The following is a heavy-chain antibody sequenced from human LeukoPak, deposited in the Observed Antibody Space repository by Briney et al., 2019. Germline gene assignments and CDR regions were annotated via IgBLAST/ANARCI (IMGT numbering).Heavy chain of an antibody. CDR2: IYYSGST. CDR3: ASEYSSSLPLYYFDY. J-gene: IGHJ4*02. CDR1: GGSISSYY. D-gene: IGHD6-13*01. V-gene: IGHV4-59*08. Sequence: SETLSLTCTVSGGSISSYYWSWIRQPPGKGLEWIGYIYYSGSTNYNPSLKSRVTISVGTSKNQFSLKLSSVTAADTAVYYCASEYSSSLPLYYFDYWGQGTLVTVSS.